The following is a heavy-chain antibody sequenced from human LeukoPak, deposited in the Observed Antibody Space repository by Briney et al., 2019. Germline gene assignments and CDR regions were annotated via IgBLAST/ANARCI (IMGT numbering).Heavy chain of an antibody. J-gene: IGHJ6*03. V-gene: IGHV5-51*01. Sequence: GESLKISCKGSGYSFTSYWIGWVRQMPGKGLEWMGIIYPGDSDTRYSPSFQGQVTISADKSISTAYLQWSSLKASDTAMYYCASTSIAARSLYYMDVWGKGTTVTVSS. CDR3: ASTSIAARSLYYMDV. CDR1: GYSFTSYW. CDR2: IYPGDSDT. D-gene: IGHD6-6*01.